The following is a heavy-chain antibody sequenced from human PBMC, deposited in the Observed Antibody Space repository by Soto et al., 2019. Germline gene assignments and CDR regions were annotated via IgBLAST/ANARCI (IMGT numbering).Heavy chain of an antibody. J-gene: IGHJ4*02. D-gene: IGHD1-26*01. V-gene: IGHV4-61*01. Sequence: QVQLQESGPGLVKPSETLSLTCTVSGGSVSSGSYYWSWIRQPPGKGLEWIGYIYYSGSTNYNPSLKSRVTISVAPSKNPFSLKLSSVTAADTAVYYCARVLVGIDYYFDYWGQGTLVTVSS. CDR2: IYYSGST. CDR3: ARVLVGIDYYFDY. CDR1: GGSVSSGSYY.